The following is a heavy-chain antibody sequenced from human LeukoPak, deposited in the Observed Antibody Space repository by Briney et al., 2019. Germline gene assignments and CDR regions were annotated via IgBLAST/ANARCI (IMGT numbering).Heavy chain of an antibody. Sequence: PSETLSLTCAVSGDSISSALWWNWVRQPPGKGLDWIGEISRDGSTKYNPSLKNRVTISKDNSKNQFSLKLNSVTAADTAVYYCTTSSCWYSLNYWGQGVLITVSS. CDR1: GDSISSALW. V-gene: IGHV4-4*02. D-gene: IGHD1-26*01. CDR2: ISRDGST. J-gene: IGHJ4*02. CDR3: TTSSCWYSLNY.